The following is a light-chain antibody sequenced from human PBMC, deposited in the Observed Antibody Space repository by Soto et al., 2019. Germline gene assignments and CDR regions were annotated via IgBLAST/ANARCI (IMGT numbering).Light chain of an antibody. J-gene: IGKJ1*01. CDR2: GAS. CDR1: QSVSSN. V-gene: IGKV3-15*01. Sequence: EIVMTQSPATLSVSPGERATLSCRASQSVSSNLAWYQQKPGQAPRLLIYGASTRATGIPARFSGSGSGTEFTLNISSLQSEDVAVYSCQQYNNWPPWTFGQGTKVEIK. CDR3: QQYNNWPPWT.